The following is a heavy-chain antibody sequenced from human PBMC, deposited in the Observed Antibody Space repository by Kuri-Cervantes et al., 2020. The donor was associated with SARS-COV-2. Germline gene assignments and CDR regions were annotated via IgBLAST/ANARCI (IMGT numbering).Heavy chain of an antibody. Sequence: GESLKISCAASGFTFSSYAMSWVRQAPGKGLEWVSAISGSGGSTYYADSVKGRFTISRDNSKNTLYLEMSSLRVEDAAVYYCARGWALHPDFRGQGTLVTVSS. CDR3: ARGWALHPDF. CDR1: GFTFSSYA. CDR2: ISGSGGST. J-gene: IGHJ4*02. V-gene: IGHV3-23*01. D-gene: IGHD3-16*01.